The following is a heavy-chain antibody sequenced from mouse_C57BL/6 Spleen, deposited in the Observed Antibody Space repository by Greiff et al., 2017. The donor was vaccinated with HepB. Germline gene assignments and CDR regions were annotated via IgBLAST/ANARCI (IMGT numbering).Heavy chain of an antibody. CDR2: ISGGGGNT. CDR3: ARHRGNYVKDYFDY. D-gene: IGHD1-1*01. CDR1: GFTFSSYT. Sequence: DVMLVESGGGLVKPGGSLKLSCAASGFTFSSYTMSWVRQTPEKRLEWVATISGGGGNTYYPDSVKGRFTISRDNAKNTLYLQMSSLRSEDTALYYCARHRGNYVKDYFDYWGQGTTLTVSS. J-gene: IGHJ2*01. V-gene: IGHV5-9*01.